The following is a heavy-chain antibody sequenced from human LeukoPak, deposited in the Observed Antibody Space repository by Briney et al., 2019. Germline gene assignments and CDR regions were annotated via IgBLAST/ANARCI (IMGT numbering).Heavy chain of an antibody. Sequence: PSETLSLTCTVSGDSISSGDYYWSWIRQPAGKGLEWIGRISSSGSTNYNPSLKSRVTISVDTSKNQFSLKLTSVIAADTAVYFCARSGTYQYSSTSDYWGQGTLVTVSS. CDR3: ARSGTYQYSSTSDY. J-gene: IGHJ4*02. CDR1: GDSISSGDYY. CDR2: ISSSGST. V-gene: IGHV4-61*02. D-gene: IGHD6-13*01.